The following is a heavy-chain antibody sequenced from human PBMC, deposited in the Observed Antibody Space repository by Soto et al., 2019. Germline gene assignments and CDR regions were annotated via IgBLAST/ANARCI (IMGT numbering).Heavy chain of an antibody. J-gene: IGHJ4*02. CDR1: GFTFSSYG. Sequence: LRLSCASSGFTFSSYGMHWVRQAPGKGLEWVAVIWYDGSNKYYADSVKGRFTISRDNSKNTLYLQMNSLRAEDTAVYYWARDGYCSGGSCYSVPVFDYWGQGTVVTVSS. CDR2: IWYDGSNK. V-gene: IGHV3-33*01. D-gene: IGHD2-15*01. CDR3: ARDGYCSGGSCYSVPVFDY.